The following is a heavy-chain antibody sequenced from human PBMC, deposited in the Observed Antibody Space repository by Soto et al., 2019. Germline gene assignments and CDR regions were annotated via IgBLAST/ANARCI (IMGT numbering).Heavy chain of an antibody. CDR2: ISGSGVTT. CDR1: GFTFSNYA. CDR3: AKDHRGAYADYFDY. Sequence: EVQLLESGGGLVQPGGSLRLSCAASGFTFSNYAMAWVRQVPGKGLQWVSGISGSGVTTSYADSVKGRFTISRDNSKNTLSLQINSLRAEDTAVYYWAKDHRGAYADYFDYWGQGTLVTVSS. V-gene: IGHV3-23*01. D-gene: IGHD4-17*01. J-gene: IGHJ4*02.